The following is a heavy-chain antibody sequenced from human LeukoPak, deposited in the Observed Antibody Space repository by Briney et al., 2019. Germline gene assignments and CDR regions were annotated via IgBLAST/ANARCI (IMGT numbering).Heavy chain of an antibody. D-gene: IGHD3-22*01. Sequence: ASVKVSCKASGYTFTGYYMHWVRQAPGQGLEWMGWINPNSGGTNYAQKFQGRVTMTRDTSISTAYMELSRLRSDDTAVYYCARDELITMIVVAPNAFDIWGQGTMVTVSS. CDR1: GYTFTGYY. V-gene: IGHV1-2*02. CDR2: INPNSGGT. CDR3: ARDELITMIVVAPNAFDI. J-gene: IGHJ3*02.